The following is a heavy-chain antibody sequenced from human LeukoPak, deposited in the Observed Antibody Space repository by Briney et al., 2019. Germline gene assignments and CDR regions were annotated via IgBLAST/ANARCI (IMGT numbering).Heavy chain of an antibody. V-gene: IGHV5-51*01. CDR3: ARGPYAYTSSATLGSYNWFDP. CDR2: IYPGDSHT. J-gene: IGHJ5*02. CDR1: GYSFPNYW. D-gene: IGHD2-2*02. Sequence: GESLKISCKGSGYSFPNYWIGWVRQMPGKGLEWVGIIYPGDSHTRYSPSFQDQVTISVDKSISTAYLQRSSLKASDTAMYYCARGPYAYTSSATLGSYNWFDPWGQGSLVTVSS.